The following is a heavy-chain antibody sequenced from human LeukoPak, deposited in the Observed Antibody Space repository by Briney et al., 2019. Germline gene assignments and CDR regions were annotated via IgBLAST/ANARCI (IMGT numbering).Heavy chain of an antibody. CDR1: GYTFTCYG. D-gene: IGHD2-21*02. Sequence: GASVKVSCKASGYTFTCYGINWVRQAPGQGLEWMGWISVYNGNTNYAQKLQGRVTMTTDTSTSTAYTELRSLTSDDTAVYYAIVVVTAIPHWGQGTPVTVSS. CDR2: ISVYNGNT. CDR3: IVVVTAIPH. J-gene: IGHJ4*02. V-gene: IGHV1-18*01.